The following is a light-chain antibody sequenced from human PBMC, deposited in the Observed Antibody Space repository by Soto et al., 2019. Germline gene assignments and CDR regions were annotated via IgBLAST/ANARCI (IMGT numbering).Light chain of an antibody. J-gene: IGKJ2*01. CDR3: QQYGSSSYT. CDR2: GAS. V-gene: IGKV3-20*01. Sequence: EIVLTQSPGTLSLSPGEGAILSCRDSQSVSSSYLAWYQQEPGQAPRLLIYGASSRATGIPDRFSGSGSGTDFTLTISRLEPEDFAVYYCQQYGSSSYTFGQGTKLEIK. CDR1: QSVSSSY.